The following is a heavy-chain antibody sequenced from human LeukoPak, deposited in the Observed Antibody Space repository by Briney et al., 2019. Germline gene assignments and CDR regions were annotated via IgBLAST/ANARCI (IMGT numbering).Heavy chain of an antibody. J-gene: IGHJ4*02. D-gene: IGHD6-6*01. CDR2: INPNTGGT. CDR1: GYIFTGQD. CDR3: ASYPRYSSSPPFDY. V-gene: IGHV1-2*02. Sequence: ASVKVSCKASGYIFTGQDMHWVRQAPGQGLEWMGWINPNTGGTHYAQRFQGRVTMTRDTSISTAYMELRSLRSDDTAVYYCASYPRYSSSPPFDYWGQGTLVTASS.